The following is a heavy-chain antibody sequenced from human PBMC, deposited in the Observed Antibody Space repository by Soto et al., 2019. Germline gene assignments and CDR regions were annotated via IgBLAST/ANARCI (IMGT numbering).Heavy chain of an antibody. CDR3: ARTLPNRQLFDS. Sequence: SETLSLTSAFSGFFIWGWIRQSPDKGLEWIGYIYNSGRYNYNPSLESRLTISIDTSKNQFSLRLASVTAADTAVYYCARTLPNRQLFDSWSQGTLVTVS. V-gene: IGHV4-59*01. CDR1: GFFI. CDR2: IYNSGRY. J-gene: IGHJ4*02. D-gene: IGHD1-1*01.